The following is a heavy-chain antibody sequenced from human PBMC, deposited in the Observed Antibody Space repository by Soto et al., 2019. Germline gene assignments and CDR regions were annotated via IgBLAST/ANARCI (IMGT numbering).Heavy chain of an antibody. CDR3: ARETRYCSSTSRYVFDY. D-gene: IGHD2-2*01. J-gene: IGHJ4*02. Sequence: SETLSLTCTVSGGSISNYYWSWIRQPPGKGLEWFGYIYYSGSTNYNPSLKSRVTISVDTSTNQFSLKLSSVTAADTAVYYCARETRYCSSTSRYVFDYLGQGTLVTVSS. CDR1: GGSISNYY. CDR2: IYYSGST. V-gene: IGHV4-59*01.